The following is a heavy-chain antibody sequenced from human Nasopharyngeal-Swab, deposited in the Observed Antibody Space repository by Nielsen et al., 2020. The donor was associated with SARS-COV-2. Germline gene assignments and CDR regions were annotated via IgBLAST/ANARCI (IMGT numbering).Heavy chain of an antibody. D-gene: IGHD3-22*01. J-gene: IGHJ4*02. CDR1: GFTFSTYA. V-gene: IGHV3-23*01. Sequence: GESLKISCAASGFTFSTYAMYWVRQPPGKGLEWVSVISGSGGSTYYADSVKGRFTISRDNSKNTLYLQMNSLRAEDTAVYYCARYDDYYDSSGYAYWGQGTLVTVSS. CDR3: ARYDDYYDSSGYAY. CDR2: ISGSGGST.